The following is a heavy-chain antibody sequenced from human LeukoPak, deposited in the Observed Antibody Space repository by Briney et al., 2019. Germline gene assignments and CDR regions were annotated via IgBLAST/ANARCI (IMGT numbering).Heavy chain of an antibody. D-gene: IGHD2-2*01. CDR1: GGSISSLY. Sequence: PSETLSLTCSVSGGSISSLYWSWIRQPPGKGLEWLGYLYNSGNTNYNPSLKSRVTMSVDTSKNQFSLRLTSVTAEDTAVYYCARDHIVVVPAATRSDRHDNGNYYYYYGMDVWGQGTTVTVSS. CDR3: ARDHIVVVPAATRSDRHDNGNYYYYYGMDV. J-gene: IGHJ6*02. CDR2: LYNSGNT. V-gene: IGHV4-59*01.